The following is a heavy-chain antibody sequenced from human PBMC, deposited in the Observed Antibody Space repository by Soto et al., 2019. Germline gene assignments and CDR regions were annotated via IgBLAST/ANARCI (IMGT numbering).Heavy chain of an antibody. D-gene: IGHD2-15*01. CDR2: ISWNSGSI. J-gene: IGHJ4*02. Sequence: VQLVESGGGLVQPGRSLRLSCAASGFTFDDYAMHWVRQAPGKGLEWVSGISWNSGSIGYADSVKGRFTISRDNAKNSLYLQMNSLRAEDTALYYCAKGRVVAATHFDYWGQGTLVTVSS. CDR3: AKGRVVAATHFDY. CDR1: GFTFDDYA. V-gene: IGHV3-9*01.